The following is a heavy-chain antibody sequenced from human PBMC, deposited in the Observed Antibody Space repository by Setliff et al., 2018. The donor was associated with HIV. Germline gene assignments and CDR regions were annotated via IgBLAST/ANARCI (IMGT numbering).Heavy chain of an antibody. V-gene: IGHV4-39*01. Sequence: SETLSLTCTVSGGSISSSSYYWGWIRQPPGKGLEWIGSIYYSGSTYYNPSLKSRVTISVDTSKNQFSLKLSSVTAADTAVYYCARGGSRITISGVVIPPDYWGQGTLVTVSS. CDR1: GGSISSSSYY. CDR3: ARGGSRITISGVVIPPDY. CDR2: IYYSGST. J-gene: IGHJ4*02. D-gene: IGHD3-3*01.